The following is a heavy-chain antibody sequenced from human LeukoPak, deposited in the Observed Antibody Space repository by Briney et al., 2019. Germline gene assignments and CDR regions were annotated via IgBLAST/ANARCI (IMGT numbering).Heavy chain of an antibody. CDR1: GGSISSSSYY. Sequence: PSETLSLTCTVSGGSISSSSYYWGWIRQPPGKGLEWIGSIYYSGSTYYNPSLKSRVTISVDTSKNQFSLKLSSVTAADTAVYYCARHDSSSWDDAFDIWGQGTMVTVSS. CDR3: ARHDSSSWDDAFDI. J-gene: IGHJ3*02. V-gene: IGHV4-39*01. CDR2: IYYSGST. D-gene: IGHD6-13*01.